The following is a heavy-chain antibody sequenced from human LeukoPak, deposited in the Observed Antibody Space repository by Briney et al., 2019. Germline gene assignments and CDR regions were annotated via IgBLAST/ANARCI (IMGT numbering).Heavy chain of an antibody. V-gene: IGHV4-39*07. J-gene: IGHJ4*02. CDR1: GGSISSSSYY. CDR2: IYYSGST. D-gene: IGHD3-10*01. CDR3: ARLNSYYYGSGTYYSDY. Sequence: SETLSLTCTVSGGSISSSSYYWGWICQPPGKGLEWIGSIYYSGSTYYNPSLKSRVTISVDTSKNQFSLKLSSVTAADTAVYYCARLNSYYYGSGTYYSDYWGQGTLVTVSS.